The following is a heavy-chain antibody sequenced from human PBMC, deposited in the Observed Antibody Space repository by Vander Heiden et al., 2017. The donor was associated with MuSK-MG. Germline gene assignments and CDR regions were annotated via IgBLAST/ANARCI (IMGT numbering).Heavy chain of an antibody. V-gene: IGHV4-59*01. CDR3: ARDRGKLGQQLDGFYYYYYYMDV. D-gene: IGHD6-13*01. CDR2: IYYSGST. Sequence: QVQLQESGPGLVKPSETLSLTCTVSGGSISSYYWSWIRQPPGKGLEWIGYIYYSGSTNYNPSLKSRVTISVDTSKNQFSLKLSSVTAADTAVYYCARDRGKLGQQLDGFYYYYYYMDVWGKGTTVTVSS. J-gene: IGHJ6*03. CDR1: GGSISSYY.